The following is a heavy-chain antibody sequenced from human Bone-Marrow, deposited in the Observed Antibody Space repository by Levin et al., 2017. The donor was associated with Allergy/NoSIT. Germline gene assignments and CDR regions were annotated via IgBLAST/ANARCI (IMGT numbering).Heavy chain of an antibody. CDR3: ATVRVEKDITGFGYLVH. J-gene: IGHJ5*02. D-gene: IGHD1-20*01. V-gene: IGHV4-59*02. CDR1: GDSVSNYY. Sequence: GSLRLSCTVSGDSVSNYYWSWIRQPPGKGLEYIGHISKNGGYDYSPSLRSRVTMSVDTSKNHFSLRLSSVTAADSARYYCATVRVEKDITGFGYLVHWGQGTLVTVSS. CDR2: ISKNGGY.